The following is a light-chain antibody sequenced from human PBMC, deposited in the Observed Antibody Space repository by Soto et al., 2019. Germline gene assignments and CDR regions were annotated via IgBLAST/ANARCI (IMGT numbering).Light chain of an antibody. CDR3: QQYNSYPYT. CDR2: DAY. Sequence: DIQMTQSPSTLSASVGDRVTITCRASQSISSWLAWYQQKPGKAPKRLIYDAYSLESGVPSRFSGSGSGTEFTLTISSLQPDDFATYCCQQYNSYPYTFGQGTKLAIK. V-gene: IGKV1-5*01. J-gene: IGKJ2*01. CDR1: QSISSW.